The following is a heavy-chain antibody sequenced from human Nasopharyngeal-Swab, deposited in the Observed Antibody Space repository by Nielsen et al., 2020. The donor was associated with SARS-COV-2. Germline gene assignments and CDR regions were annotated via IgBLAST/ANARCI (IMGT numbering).Heavy chain of an antibody. J-gene: IGHJ6*02. D-gene: IGHD1-26*01. CDR3: ARDPRGLWDSYGMDV. V-gene: IGHV3-30*04. Sequence: GESLKISCAASGFTFSSYTIHWVSQAPGKGLEWVAVISYDASDKYYADSVKGRFTISRDNSKNTLYLQMNSLRAEDTAVYYCARDPRGLWDSYGMDVGGQGTTVTVSS. CDR1: GFTFSSYT. CDR2: ISYDASDK.